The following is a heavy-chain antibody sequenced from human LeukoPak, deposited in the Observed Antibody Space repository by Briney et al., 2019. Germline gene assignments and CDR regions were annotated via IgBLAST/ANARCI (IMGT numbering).Heavy chain of an antibody. CDR1: GYTFSRYD. CDR2: MNPNSGNT. V-gene: IGHV1-8*01. Sequence: ASVKVSCQTSGYTFSRYDINWVRQATGQGLEWMGWMNPNSGNTGYTQKFQGRVTLTRNTSISTAYMEMYSLTSEDTAVYYCASAREVSEGYLDYWGQGTLVTASS. CDR3: ASAREVSEGYLDY. J-gene: IGHJ4*02.